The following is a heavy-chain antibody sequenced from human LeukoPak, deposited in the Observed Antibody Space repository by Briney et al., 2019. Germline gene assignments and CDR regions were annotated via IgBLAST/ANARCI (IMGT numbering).Heavy chain of an antibody. CDR3: ASIYYYYYYMDV. Sequence: SETLSLTCTVSGGSISSSSYYWGWIRQPPGKGLEWIGSIYYSGSTYYNPSLKSRVTISVDTSKNQFSLKLSSVTAADTAVYYCASIYYYYYYMDVWGKGTTVTVSS. CDR2: IYYSGST. J-gene: IGHJ6*03. V-gene: IGHV4-39*07. CDR1: GGSISSSSYY.